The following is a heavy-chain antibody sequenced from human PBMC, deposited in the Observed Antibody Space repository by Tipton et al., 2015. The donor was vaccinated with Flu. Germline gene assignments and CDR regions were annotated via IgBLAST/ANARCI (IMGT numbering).Heavy chain of an antibody. CDR1: GDSMSSFY. J-gene: IGHJ4*02. D-gene: IGHD3-10*01. CDR3: ARGSGSGTDVTFYF. CDR2: MSASGSS. Sequence: LRLSCTVSGDSMSSFYWTWIRQPAGKGLEWIGRMSASGSSKYKPSLKSRVTMSVDTSKNQFSLRLTSVTSADTAVYCCARGSGSGTDVTFYFWGQGTLVTVSS. V-gene: IGHV4-4*07.